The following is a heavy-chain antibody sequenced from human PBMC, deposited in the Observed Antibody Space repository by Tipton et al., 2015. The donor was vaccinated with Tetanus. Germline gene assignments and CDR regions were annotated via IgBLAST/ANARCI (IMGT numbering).Heavy chain of an antibody. J-gene: IGHJ4*02. Sequence: SLRLSCVGSRFNFSTNSMNWVRQAPGKGLEWIAYISSGSSIIFYADAVRGRFFISRDNTKNSLSLQMNSLKDDDTAVYYCARELDSGSYGGYFDCWGRGPLVTVSA. V-gene: IGHV3-48*02. D-gene: IGHD1-26*01. CDR3: ARELDSGSYGGYFDC. CDR2: ISSGSSII. CDR1: RFNFSTNS.